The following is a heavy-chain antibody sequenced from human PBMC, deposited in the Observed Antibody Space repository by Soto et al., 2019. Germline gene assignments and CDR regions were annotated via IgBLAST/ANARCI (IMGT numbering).Heavy chain of an antibody. J-gene: IGHJ4*02. CDR1: GGSISSHY. CDR3: ASVLVEIAITTEGPFFDV. CDR2: IHYSGST. Sequence: QVLLQESGPGLVKPSETLSLTCTVSGGSISSHYWRWIRQPPGKGLEWIGHIHYSGSTKYNPSLEGRVTIAVHTSKSQFSLKLSSATAADTAFYYCASVLVEIAITTEGPFFDVWGQGTLATVSS. V-gene: IGHV4-59*11. D-gene: IGHD3-16*01.